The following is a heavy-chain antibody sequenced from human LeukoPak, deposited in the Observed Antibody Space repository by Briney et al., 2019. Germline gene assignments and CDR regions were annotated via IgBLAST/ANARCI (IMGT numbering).Heavy chain of an antibody. CDR1: GSTISGYY. CDR2: INSDGSST. CDR3: LGSNIAAV. D-gene: IGHD6-13*01. V-gene: IGHV3-74*01. Sequence: GGSLRLSCAVSGSTISGYYMHWVRQAPGKGLVWVSRINSDGSSTTYADSVKGRFTISRDNAKNSLYLQMNSLRAEDTADYYCLGSNIAAVWGQGALVTVSS. J-gene: IGHJ4*02.